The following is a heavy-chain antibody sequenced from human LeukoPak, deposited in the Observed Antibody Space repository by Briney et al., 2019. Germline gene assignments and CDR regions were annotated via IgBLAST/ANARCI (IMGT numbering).Heavy chain of an antibody. CDR1: GFTFSSYG. Sequence: GGSLRLSCAASGFTFSSYGMHWVRQAPGKGLEWVAVISYDGSNKYYADSVKGRFTISRDNSKNTLYLQMNSLRAEDTAVYYCAKAQSGYYDFWSGYSNWFDPWGQGTLVTVSS. CDR3: AKAQSGYYDFWSGYSNWFDP. V-gene: IGHV3-30*18. J-gene: IGHJ5*02. D-gene: IGHD3-3*01. CDR2: ISYDGSNK.